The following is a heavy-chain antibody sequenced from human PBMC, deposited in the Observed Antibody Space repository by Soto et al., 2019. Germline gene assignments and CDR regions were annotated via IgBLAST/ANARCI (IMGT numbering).Heavy chain of an antibody. D-gene: IGHD6-6*01. CDR2: ISGSGGST. V-gene: IGHV3-23*01. J-gene: IGHJ4*02. CDR1: GFTFSSYA. CDR3: AKPIDEYSSSSV. Sequence: GSLRLSCAASGFTFSSYAMSWVRQAPGKGLEWVSAISGSGGSTYYADSVKGRFTISRDNSKNTLYLQMNSLRAEDTAVYYCAKPIDEYSSSSVWGQGTLVTVSS.